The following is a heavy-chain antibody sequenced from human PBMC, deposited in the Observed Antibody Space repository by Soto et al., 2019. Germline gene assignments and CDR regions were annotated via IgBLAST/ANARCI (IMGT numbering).Heavy chain of an antibody. D-gene: IGHD2-21*02. CDR2: IYYSGST. J-gene: IGHJ4*02. CDR1: GDSISSRSYY. V-gene: IGHV4-39*01. CDR3: ARQRTSVVTQAYFDV. Sequence: SAALSLTCTVTGDSISSRSYYLGWIRRPPGKGLEWIGCIYYSGSTYNNPSLRSLVSMSLDTSKDQFSLKLKSMTAADTALYFCARQRTSVVTQAYFDVWGPGSLVTGLL.